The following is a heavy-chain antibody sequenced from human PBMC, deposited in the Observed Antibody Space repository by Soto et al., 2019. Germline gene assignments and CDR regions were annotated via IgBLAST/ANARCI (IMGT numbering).Heavy chain of an antibody. Sequence: ETLSLPCAVYGGSFSGYYWSWIRQPPGKGLEWIGEINHSGSTNYNPSLKSRVTISVDTSKNQLSLKLSSVTAADTAVYYCARDPPTVKASFYYYYYYMDVWGKGTTVTVSS. J-gene: IGHJ6*03. D-gene: IGHD4-4*01. V-gene: IGHV4-34*01. CDR3: ARDPPTVKASFYYYYYYMDV. CDR2: INHSGST. CDR1: GGSFSGYY.